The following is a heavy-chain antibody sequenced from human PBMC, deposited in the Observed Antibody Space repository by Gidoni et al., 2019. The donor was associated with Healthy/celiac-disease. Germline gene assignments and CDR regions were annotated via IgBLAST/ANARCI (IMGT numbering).Heavy chain of an antibody. V-gene: IGHV4-4*02. CDR3: AREGDKTSPLFDY. CDR1: GGSSSSSNW. D-gene: IGHD2-15*01. J-gene: IGHJ4*02. Sequence: QVQLQESGPGLVKPSGTLSLTCAVSGGSSSSSNWWSWVRQPHGTGLEWTGEIYHSGSTNSNPSLKSRVTIAVDKSKNQFSLKLSSVTAADTAVYYCAREGDKTSPLFDYWGQGTLVTVSS. CDR2: IYHSGST.